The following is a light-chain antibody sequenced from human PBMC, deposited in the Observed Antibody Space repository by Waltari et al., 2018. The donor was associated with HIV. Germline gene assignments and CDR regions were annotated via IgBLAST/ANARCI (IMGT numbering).Light chain of an antibody. V-gene: IGLV1-51*01. CDR1: SSNIGDNY. J-gene: IGLJ3*02. CDR3: GTWDSSLSVGL. CDR2: DND. Sequence: QSVLTQPPSVSAAPGQKVTISCSGRSSNIGDNYVSWYQQLPGTAPKLLIYDNDKRPSGIPDRFSGSKSGTSATLGITGLQTGDEAIYYCGTWDSSLSVGLFGGGTKLTVL.